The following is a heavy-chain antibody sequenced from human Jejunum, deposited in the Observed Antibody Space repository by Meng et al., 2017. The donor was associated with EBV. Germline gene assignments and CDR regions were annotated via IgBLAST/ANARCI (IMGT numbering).Heavy chain of an antibody. J-gene: IGHJ4*02. CDR2: IYPGGGT. CDR1: GGSLTNNGW. Sequence: VQLQASGPRLEMPSVIWSLTCVVSGGSLTNNGWWSWVRQPPGKGLEWLGEIYPGGGTNYNPSLGSRVTISVDKSKNQFSLKLISVTVADTAVYYCAGNGYYALEYWGPGILVTVSS. V-gene: IGHV4-4*02. CDR3: AGNGYYALEY. D-gene: IGHD3-22*01.